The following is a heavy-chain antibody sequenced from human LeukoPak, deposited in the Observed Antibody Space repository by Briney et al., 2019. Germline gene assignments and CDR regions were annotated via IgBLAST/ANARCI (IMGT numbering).Heavy chain of an antibody. D-gene: IGHD3-22*01. CDR1: GFTFSSYA. CDR2: ISGSVSGSVGST. Sequence: GGSLRLSCAASGFTFSSYAMSWVRQDPGGGMEWVSTISGSVSGSVGSTYYADSVSGRFTISRDNSKNTLYLQMNSLRAEDTAVYYCAKDHYDSSGYHENNYDYWGQGTLVTVSS. CDR3: AKDHYDSSGYHENNYDY. J-gene: IGHJ4*02. V-gene: IGHV3-23*01.